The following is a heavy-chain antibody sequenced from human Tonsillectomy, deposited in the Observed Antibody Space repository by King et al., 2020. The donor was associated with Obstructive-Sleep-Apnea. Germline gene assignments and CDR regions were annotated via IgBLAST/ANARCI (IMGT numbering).Heavy chain of an antibody. CDR2: IYYSGSA. D-gene: IGHD6-19*01. CDR1: GGSISSSNYY. CDR3: ARDQWLVTFFDY. J-gene: IGHJ4*02. Sequence: LQLQESGPGLVKPSETLSLTCTVSGGSISSSNYYWGWIRQPPGRGLEWIGSIYYSGSAHNNPSLKSRVTISVDTSKNQFSLKLSSVTAADTAVYYCARDQWLVTFFDYWGQGALVTVSS. V-gene: IGHV4-39*07.